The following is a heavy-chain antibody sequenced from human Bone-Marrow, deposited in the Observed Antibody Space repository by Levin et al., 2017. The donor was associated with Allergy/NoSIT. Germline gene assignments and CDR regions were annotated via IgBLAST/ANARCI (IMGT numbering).Heavy chain of an antibody. CDR2: ISGSGTIT. V-gene: IGHV3-23*01. Sequence: GESLKISCAASGFTFSSYAMSWVRQAPGKGLEWVSSISGSGTITHYAEAVKGRFTISRDISKNMLHLQMNSLRAEDTAIYFCAKEGLAVAGYYFDSWGQGTLVTVSS. J-gene: IGHJ4*02. D-gene: IGHD6-19*01. CDR1: GFTFSSYA. CDR3: AKEGLAVAGYYFDS.